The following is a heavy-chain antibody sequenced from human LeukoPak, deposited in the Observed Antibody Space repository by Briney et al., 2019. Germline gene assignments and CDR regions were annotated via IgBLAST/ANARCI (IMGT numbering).Heavy chain of an antibody. J-gene: IGHJ5*02. Sequence: ASVKVSCKASGYTFTSDDINWVRQATGQGLEWMGWMNPNSGNTGYAQKFQGRVTMARNTSISTAYMELSSLRSEDTAVYYCARGGLGYCSGGSCYSVPNWFDPWGQGTLVTVSS. CDR3: ARGGLGYCSGGSCYSVPNWFDP. D-gene: IGHD2-15*01. V-gene: IGHV1-8*01. CDR2: MNPNSGNT. CDR1: GYTFTSDD.